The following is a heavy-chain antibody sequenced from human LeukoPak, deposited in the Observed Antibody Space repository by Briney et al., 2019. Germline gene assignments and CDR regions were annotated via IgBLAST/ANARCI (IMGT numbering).Heavy chain of an antibody. J-gene: IGHJ4*02. CDR3: GRSPDGVDN. V-gene: IGHV3-7*01. CDR2: IKEDGSEI. CDR1: GFIFNNYW. D-gene: IGHD3-10*01. Sequence: GGSLRLSCAASGFIFNNYWMTWVRQTPGKGPEFVANIKEDGSEIFYLDSVKGRFTISRDNAKNSLYLQMNSLRVEDTAVYYCGRSPDGVDNWGQGTLVAVSS.